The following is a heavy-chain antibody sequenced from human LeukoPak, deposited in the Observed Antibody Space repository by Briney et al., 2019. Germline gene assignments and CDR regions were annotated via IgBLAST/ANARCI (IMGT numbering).Heavy chain of an antibody. CDR1: GGSISSYY. D-gene: IGHD6-19*01. CDR2: IYYSGST. CDR3: ARDRVEPFIAVAGPFDY. Sequence: PSETLSLTCTVSGGSISSYYWSWIRQPPGKGLEWIGYIYYSGSTNYNPSLKSRVTISVDTSKNQFSLKLSSVTAADTAVYYCARDRVEPFIAVAGPFDYWGQGTLVTVSS. J-gene: IGHJ4*02. V-gene: IGHV4-59*01.